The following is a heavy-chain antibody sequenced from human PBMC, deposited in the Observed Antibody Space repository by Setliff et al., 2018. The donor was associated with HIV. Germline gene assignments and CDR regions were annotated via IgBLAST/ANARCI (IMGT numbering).Heavy chain of an antibody. D-gene: IGHD1-1*01. CDR3: ARGGTDYYHYYMDV. CDR2: IYYSGST. J-gene: IGHJ6*03. Sequence: PSETLSLTCTVSGGSISSGSYYWSWIRQHPGKGLEWIGYIYYSGSTYYNPSLKSRVTISVDTSKNQFSLKLSSVTAADTAVYYCARGGTDYYHYYMDVWGKGTTVTVSS. CDR1: GGSISSGSYY. V-gene: IGHV4-31*03.